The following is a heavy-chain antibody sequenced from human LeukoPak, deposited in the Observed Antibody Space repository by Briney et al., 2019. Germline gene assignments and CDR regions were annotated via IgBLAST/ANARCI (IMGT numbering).Heavy chain of an antibody. CDR1: GYTFTSYY. CDR3: VREYAFGDY. J-gene: IGHJ4*02. CDR2: ISAYNGNT. Sequence: ASVNVSCKASGYTFTSYYMHWVRQAPGQGLEWMGWISAYNGNTNYAQKLQGRVTMTTDTSTSTAYMELRSLRSDDTAVYYCVREYAFGDYWGQGTLVTASS. D-gene: IGHD2-2*01. V-gene: IGHV1-18*04.